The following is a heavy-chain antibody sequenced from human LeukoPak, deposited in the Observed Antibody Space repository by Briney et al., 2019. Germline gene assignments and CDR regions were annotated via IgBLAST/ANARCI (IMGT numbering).Heavy chain of an antibody. CDR2: INHSGST. CDR3: ATAHYDILTGYDY. J-gene: IGHJ4*02. V-gene: IGHV4-34*01. CDR1: GGSFSGYY. D-gene: IGHD3-9*01. Sequence: PSETLSLTCAVYGGSFSGYYWSWIRQPPGKGLEWIGEINHSGSTNYNPSLKSRVTISVDTSKNQFSLKLSSVTAADTAVYYCATAHYDILTGYDYWGQGTLVTVSS.